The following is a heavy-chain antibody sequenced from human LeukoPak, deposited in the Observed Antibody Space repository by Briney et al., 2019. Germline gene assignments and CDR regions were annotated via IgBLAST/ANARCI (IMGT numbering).Heavy chain of an antibody. V-gene: IGHV4-4*02. D-gene: IGHD1-26*01. CDR1: GGSISSSNW. CDR2: IFHSGTG. Sequence: PSGTLSLTCAVSGGSISSSNWWSWVRQPPGKGLEWIGEIFHSGTGNYNPSLKSRVTISVDKSNNQFSLRLTSVTAADTAVYYCARGRSNYYGMDVWGQGTTVTVSS. J-gene: IGHJ6*02. CDR3: ARGRSNYYGMDV.